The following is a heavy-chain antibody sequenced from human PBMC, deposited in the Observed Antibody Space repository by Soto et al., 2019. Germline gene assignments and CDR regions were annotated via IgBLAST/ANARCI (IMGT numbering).Heavy chain of an antibody. CDR1: GGTFSSYT. V-gene: IGHV1-69*02. CDR3: ARFPYYYGSGSYLPLDYYYYYYMDV. CDR2: IIPILGIA. D-gene: IGHD3-10*01. Sequence: ASVKVSCKASGGTFSSYTISWVRQAPGQGLEWMGRIIPILGIANYAQKFQGRVTITADKSTSTAYMELSSLRSEDTAVYYCARFPYYYGSGSYLPLDYYYYYYMDVWGKGTTVTVSS. J-gene: IGHJ6*03.